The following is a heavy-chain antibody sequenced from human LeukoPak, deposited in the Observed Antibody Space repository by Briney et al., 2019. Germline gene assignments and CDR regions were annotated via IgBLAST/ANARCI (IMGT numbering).Heavy chain of an antibody. J-gene: IGHJ4*02. V-gene: IGHV3-7*01. Sequence: PGGSLRLSCAASGFTFSSYWMSWVRQAPGKGLEWVANIKQDGSEKYYVDSVKGRFTISRDNAKNSLYLQMNSLRAEDAAVYYCASTKHIVGAAYWGQGTLVTVSS. CDR2: IKQDGSEK. CDR1: GFTFSSYW. CDR3: ASTKHIVGAAY. D-gene: IGHD1-26*01.